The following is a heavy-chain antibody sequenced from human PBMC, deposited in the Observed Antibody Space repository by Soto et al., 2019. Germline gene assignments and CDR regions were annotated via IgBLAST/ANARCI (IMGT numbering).Heavy chain of an antibody. V-gene: IGHV3-7*01. CDR1: GFTFSDSW. D-gene: IGHD4-4*01. Sequence: EVLLVESGGRLVQPGGSLRLSCTASGFTFSDSWMTWVRQAPGKGLEWVARIKPDESEKKYADSVKGRFSISRDNAKNSMYLQMDSLRGEDTAVYYCVRGGSNYASWGQGTLVTVSS. CDR2: IKPDESEK. CDR3: VRGGSNYAS. J-gene: IGHJ5*02.